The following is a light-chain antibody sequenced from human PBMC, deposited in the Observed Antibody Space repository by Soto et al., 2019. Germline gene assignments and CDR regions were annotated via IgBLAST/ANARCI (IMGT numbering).Light chain of an antibody. J-gene: IGLJ3*02. CDR3: SSYTSTGTWL. Sequence: QSVLTQPASVSGSPVQSITISCTGTSSDVGGYNYVSWYQQHPGKAPKLMIYEVSNRPSGVSNRFSGSKSGNTASLTISGLQAEDEADYYCSSYTSTGTWLFGGGTKVTVL. CDR2: EVS. CDR1: SSDVGGYNY. V-gene: IGLV2-14*01.